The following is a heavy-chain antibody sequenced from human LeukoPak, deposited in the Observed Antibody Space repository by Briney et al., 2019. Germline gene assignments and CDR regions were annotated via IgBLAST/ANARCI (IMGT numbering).Heavy chain of an antibody. J-gene: IGHJ4*02. D-gene: IGHD2-15*01. CDR2: IIPIFGTA. Sequence: SVKVSCTASGGTFSSYAISWVRQAPGQGLEWMGGIIPIFGTANYAQKFQDRVTITADESTSTAYMELSSLRSEDTAVYYCASSEDCSGGSCYSDFDYWGQGTLVTVSS. CDR3: ASSEDCSGGSCYSDFDY. CDR1: GGTFSSYA. V-gene: IGHV1-69*13.